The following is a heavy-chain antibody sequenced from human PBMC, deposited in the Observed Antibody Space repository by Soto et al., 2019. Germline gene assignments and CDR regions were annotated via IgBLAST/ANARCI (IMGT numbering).Heavy chain of an antibody. Sequence: QLQLQESGPGLVKPSETVSLTCSVSGGSVSSSGYYWGXXRXXPGKGLEWIGSIDYSGSGYYKRSLKSRVTMSVATSKNHISLQVSSXXAADTAVYYCARHGQPLLVKNWFDPWGQGTLVTVSS. D-gene: IGHD2-21*02. CDR3: ARHGQPLLVKNWFDP. CDR1: GGSVSSSGYY. CDR2: IDYSGSG. V-gene: IGHV4-39*01. J-gene: IGHJ5*02.